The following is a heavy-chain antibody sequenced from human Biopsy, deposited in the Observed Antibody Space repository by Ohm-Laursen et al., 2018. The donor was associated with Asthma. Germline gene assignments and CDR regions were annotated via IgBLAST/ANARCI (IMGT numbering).Heavy chain of an antibody. J-gene: IGHJ4*02. Sequence: SSVKVSCKSLGGTFNTYVIGWVRQAPGQGLEWMGGINSVFGTTTYPQKFQDRVTITADDSTGTIYMELSSLRSEDTAVYYCARKAGSCISRTCYSLDFWGQGTLVTVSS. CDR2: INSVFGTT. D-gene: IGHD2-2*01. V-gene: IGHV1-69*01. CDR3: ARKAGSCISRTCYSLDF. CDR1: GGTFNTYV.